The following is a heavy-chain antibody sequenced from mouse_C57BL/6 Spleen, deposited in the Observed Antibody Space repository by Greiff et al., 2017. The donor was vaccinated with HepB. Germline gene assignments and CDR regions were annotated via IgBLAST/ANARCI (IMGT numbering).Heavy chain of an antibody. V-gene: IGHV1-26*01. D-gene: IGHD4-1*01. CDR2: INPNNGGT. Sequence: EVQLQQSGPELVKPGASVKISCKASGYTFTDYYMNWVKQSHGKSLEWIGDINPNNGGTSYNQKFKGKATLTVDKSSSTAYMELRSLTSEDSAVYYCARSAGTWAYWGQGTLVTVSA. CDR1: GYTFTDYY. CDR3: ARSAGTWAY. J-gene: IGHJ3*01.